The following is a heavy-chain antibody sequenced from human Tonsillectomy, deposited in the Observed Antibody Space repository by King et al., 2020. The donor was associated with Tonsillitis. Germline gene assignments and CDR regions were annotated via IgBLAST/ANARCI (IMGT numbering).Heavy chain of an antibody. V-gene: IGHV3-30*02. CDR1: GFTFSRFG. D-gene: IGHD5-24*01. CDR3: ANSRMATFDK. Sequence: VQLVESGGGVVQPGGSLRLSCAASGFTFSRFGMHWVRQAPGKGLEWVAFIRFDGSNTYYEDSVKGRFTVSRDNSKNTLYLQMNSLTVEDTAVYYCANSRMATFDKWGQGTLVSVSS. J-gene: IGHJ4*02. CDR2: IRFDGSNT.